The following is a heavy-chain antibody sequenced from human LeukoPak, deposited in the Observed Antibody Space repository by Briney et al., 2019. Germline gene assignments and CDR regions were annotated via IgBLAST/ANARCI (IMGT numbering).Heavy chain of an antibody. Sequence: SQTLSLTCTVSGGSINSGDSYWSWIRQPPGKSLEWIGYISYSGTPYYNPSLRGRVAISGDTSDNQFFLRLGSVTAADTAVYYCAGVPYGSGTYYFDYWGQGILVTVSS. V-gene: IGHV4-30-4*01. D-gene: IGHD3-10*01. J-gene: IGHJ4*02. CDR2: ISYSGTP. CDR1: GGSINSGDSY. CDR3: AGVPYGSGTYYFDY.